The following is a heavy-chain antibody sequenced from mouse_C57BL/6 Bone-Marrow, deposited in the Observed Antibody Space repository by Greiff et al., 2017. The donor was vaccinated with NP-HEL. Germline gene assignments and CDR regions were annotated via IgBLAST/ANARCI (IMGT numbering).Heavy chain of an antibody. Sequence: EVKLVESGPGLAKPSQTLSLTCSVTGYSITSDYWNWFRKFPGNKLEYMGYISYSGSTYYNPSLKSRISITRDTSKNQYYLQLNSVTTEDTATYYCARSLDSSGSFDYWGQGTTLTVSS. V-gene: IGHV3-8*01. J-gene: IGHJ2*01. D-gene: IGHD3-2*02. CDR1: GYSITSDY. CDR3: ARSLDSSGSFDY. CDR2: ISYSGST.